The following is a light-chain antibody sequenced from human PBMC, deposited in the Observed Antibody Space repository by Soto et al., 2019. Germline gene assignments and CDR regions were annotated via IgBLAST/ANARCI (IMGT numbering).Light chain of an antibody. CDR3: QQYNNWPGWT. CDR1: QSVGSGY. J-gene: IGKJ1*01. V-gene: IGKV3-20*01. CDR2: GAS. Sequence: EIVLTQSPGTLSLSPGERATLSCRASQSVGSGYLAWYQQKPGQAPRLLIYGASNRATGIPDRFSGSGSGTDFTLTISRLEPEDFAVYHCQQYNNWPGWTFGQGTKVEIK.